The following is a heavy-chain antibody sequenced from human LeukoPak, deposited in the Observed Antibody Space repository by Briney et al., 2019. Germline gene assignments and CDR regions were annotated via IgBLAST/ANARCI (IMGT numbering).Heavy chain of an antibody. CDR1: GFTFSSYA. V-gene: IGHV3-30*04. Sequence: PGGSLRLSCAASGFTFSSYAMHWVRQAPGKGLEWVAVISYDGSNKYYADSVKGRFTISRDSSKNTLYLQMNSLRAEDTAVYYCARAGITMVRGVISSIDYWGQGTLVTVSS. CDR3: ARAGITMVRGVISSIDY. J-gene: IGHJ4*02. D-gene: IGHD3-10*01. CDR2: ISYDGSNK.